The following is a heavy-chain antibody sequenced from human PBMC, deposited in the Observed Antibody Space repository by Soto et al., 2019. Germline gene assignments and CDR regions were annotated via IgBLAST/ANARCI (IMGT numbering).Heavy chain of an antibody. Sequence: SETLSLTCTVSGSSISSYYWSWIRQPPGKGLEWIGYIYYSGSTNYNPSLKSRVTISVDTSKNQFSLKLSSVTAADTAVYYCARDSESGSYYYPFDYWGQGTLVTVSS. J-gene: IGHJ4*02. V-gene: IGHV4-59*01. D-gene: IGHD1-26*01. CDR2: IYYSGST. CDR1: GSSISSYY. CDR3: ARDSESGSYYYPFDY.